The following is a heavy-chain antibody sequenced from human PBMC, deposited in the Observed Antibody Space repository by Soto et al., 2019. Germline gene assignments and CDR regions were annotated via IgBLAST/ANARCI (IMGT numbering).Heavy chain of an antibody. CDR2: IWYDGSNK. J-gene: IGHJ6*03. Sequence: QVQLVESGGGVVQPGRSLRLSCAASGFTFSSYGMHWVRQAPGKGLEWVAVIWYDGSNKYYADSVKGRFTISRDNSKNTLYLQMNSLRAEDTAVYYCARVSMTTVTTYYYYMDVWGKGTTVTVSS. V-gene: IGHV3-33*01. D-gene: IGHD4-4*01. CDR3: ARVSMTTVTTYYYYMDV. CDR1: GFTFSSYG.